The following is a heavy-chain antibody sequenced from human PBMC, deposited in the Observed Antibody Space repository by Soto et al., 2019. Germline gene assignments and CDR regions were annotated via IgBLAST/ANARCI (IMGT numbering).Heavy chain of an antibody. CDR1: GYTFTGYY. CDR3: ARAKITVTTNGFDI. J-gene: IGHJ3*02. V-gene: IGHV1-2*02. D-gene: IGHD4-17*01. Sequence: ASVKVSCKASGYTFTGYYMHWVRQAPGQGLEWMGWINPNSGDTNYAQKFQGRVTMTRDTSISTAYMELSRLRSDDTAVYYCARAKITVTTNGFDIWGQGTMVTVSS. CDR2: INPNSGDT.